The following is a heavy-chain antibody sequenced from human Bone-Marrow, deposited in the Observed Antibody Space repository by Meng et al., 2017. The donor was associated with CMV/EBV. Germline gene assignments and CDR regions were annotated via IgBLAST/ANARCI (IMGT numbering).Heavy chain of an antibody. CDR2: ISSSGTYI. J-gene: IGHJ6*02. V-gene: IGHV3-21*01. CDR3: ARDRSRYCSSTSCRYGMDV. Sequence: GESLKISCAASGFTFSTYSMNWVRQAPGKGLEWVSSISSSGTYIRYADSLKGRFTISRDNAKNSLYLQMNSLRAEDTAVYYCARDRSRYCSSTSCRYGMDVWGQGTTVTVSS. D-gene: IGHD2-2*01. CDR1: GFTFSTYS.